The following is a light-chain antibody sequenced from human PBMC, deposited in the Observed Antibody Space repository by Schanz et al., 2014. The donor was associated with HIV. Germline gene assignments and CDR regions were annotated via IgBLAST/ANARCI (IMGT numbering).Light chain of an antibody. V-gene: IGKV3-20*01. J-gene: IGKJ1*01. CDR1: QSVSSSY. CDR2: DAF. Sequence: EIVLTQSPGTLSLSPGERATLSCRASQSVSSSYLAWYQQKPGQAPRLLIYDAFNRATGVPARFSGSGSGTDFTLTISRLEPEDFAVYYCQQYGSSPWTFGQGTKVEIK. CDR3: QQYGSSPWT.